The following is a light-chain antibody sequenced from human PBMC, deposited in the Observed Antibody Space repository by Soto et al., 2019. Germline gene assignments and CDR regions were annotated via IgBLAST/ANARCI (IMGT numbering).Light chain of an antibody. J-gene: IGKJ1*01. V-gene: IGKV3-15*01. CDR1: QSVSNN. Sequence: EIVMTQSPATLSVSPGERATLSCRASQSVSNNLAWYQHIPSHAPRLLIYGTSTRATGIPARFSGSGSGTEFTLTISSLQSEDFAVYYCQQYNDWSWTFGQGTKVEMK. CDR2: GTS. CDR3: QQYNDWSWT.